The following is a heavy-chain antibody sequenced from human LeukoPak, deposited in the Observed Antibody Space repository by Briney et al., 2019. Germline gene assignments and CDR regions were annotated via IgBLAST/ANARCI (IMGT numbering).Heavy chain of an antibody. V-gene: IGHV4-34*01. Sequence: SETLSLTCAVYGGSFSGYYWSWIRQPPGKGLEWIGEINHSGSTNYNPSLKSRVTISVDTSKDQFSLKLSSVTAADTAVYYCARASSGFGHDYWGQGTLVTVSS. CDR1: GGSFSGYY. J-gene: IGHJ4*02. D-gene: IGHD6-25*01. CDR3: ARASSGFGHDY. CDR2: INHSGST.